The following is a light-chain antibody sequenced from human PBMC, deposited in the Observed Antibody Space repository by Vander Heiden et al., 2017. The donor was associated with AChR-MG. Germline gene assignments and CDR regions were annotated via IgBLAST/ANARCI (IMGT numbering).Light chain of an antibody. J-gene: IGLJ2*01. Sequence: QSALTQPPSASGSPGQSVTISCTGTSSDVGGYNYVSWYQHHPGRAPKLMIYEVYKRPSGVPDRFSGSKSGNTASLTVSGLQAEDEADYYCSSYAGSTNMLFGGGTKLTVL. CDR2: EVY. CDR1: SSDVGGYNY. CDR3: SSYAGSTNML. V-gene: IGLV2-8*01.